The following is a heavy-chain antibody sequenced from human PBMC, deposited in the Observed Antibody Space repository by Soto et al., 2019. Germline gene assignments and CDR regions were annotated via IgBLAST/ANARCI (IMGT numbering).Heavy chain of an antibody. CDR2: INPNGGST. Sequence: QVQLVQSGAEVKKPGASVKVSCKASGYTFINYYMHWVRQAPGQVLEWMGIINPNGGSTTYAQKFQGRVTLTRDTSTNTVNMELSSLRSEDTAAYYCAREKWLVRRNDPFDIWGQGTMVTVSS. J-gene: IGHJ3*02. CDR3: AREKWLVRRNDPFDI. D-gene: IGHD6-19*01. V-gene: IGHV1-46*01. CDR1: GYTFINYY.